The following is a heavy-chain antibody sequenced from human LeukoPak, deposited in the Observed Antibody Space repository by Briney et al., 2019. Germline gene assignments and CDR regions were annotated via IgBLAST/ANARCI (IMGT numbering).Heavy chain of an antibody. CDR3: ARQERFLVSRAFDI. V-gene: IGHV5-51*01. CDR1: GYSFTNFW. D-gene: IGHD3-3*01. J-gene: IGHJ3*02. Sequence: GESLKISCKGSGYSFTNFWIGWVRQMPGKGLEWMGIIYPGDSDTRYSPSFQGQVTISADKSISTAYLQWSSLKASDTAMYYCARQERFLVSRAFDIWGQGTMVTVSS. CDR2: IYPGDSDT.